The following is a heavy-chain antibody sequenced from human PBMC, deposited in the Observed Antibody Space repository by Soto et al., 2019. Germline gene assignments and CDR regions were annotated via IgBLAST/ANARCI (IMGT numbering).Heavy chain of an antibody. D-gene: IGHD3-10*01. J-gene: IGHJ6*02. CDR2: INGDGSST. CDR3: ARRIRGKYGMDV. CDR1: GFTFSDYW. V-gene: IGHV3-74*01. Sequence: EVQLVESGGGLVQPGGSLRLSCATSGFTFSDYWIHWVRQAPGKGLVWVSRINGDGSSTDYADSVKGRFTISRDNAENTVYLQMNSLSAEDTAVYYCARRIRGKYGMDVWGHGTTITVSS.